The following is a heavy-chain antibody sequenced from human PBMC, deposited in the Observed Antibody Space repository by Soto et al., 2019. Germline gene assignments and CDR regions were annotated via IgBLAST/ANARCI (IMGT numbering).Heavy chain of an antibody. CDR3: ARDRRHDYRSGYPDY. CDR2: IYYSGST. V-gene: IGHV4-30-4*01. Sequence: SETLSLTCTVSGGSISSGDYYWSWIRQPPGKGLEWIGYIYYSGSTYYNPTLKSRVYISVDTSKNQFSLNLTSVTAADTAVYYCARDRRHDYRSGYPDYWGQGTLVTVSS. J-gene: IGHJ4*02. CDR1: GGSISSGDYY. D-gene: IGHD3-3*01.